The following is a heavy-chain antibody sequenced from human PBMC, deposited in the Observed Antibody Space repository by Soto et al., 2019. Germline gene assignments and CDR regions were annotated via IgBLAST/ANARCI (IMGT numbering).Heavy chain of an antibody. CDR1: GFTFSSYA. J-gene: IGHJ4*02. Sequence: GGSLRLSCAASGFTFSSYAMSWVRQAPGKGLEWVSAISGSGGSTYYADSVKGRFTISRDNSKNTLYLQMNSLRAEDTAVYYCAKDLLRRGIEAGDTGFDYWGQGTLVTVSS. D-gene: IGHD7-27*01. CDR3: AKDLLRRGIEAGDTGFDY. CDR2: ISGSGGST. V-gene: IGHV3-23*01.